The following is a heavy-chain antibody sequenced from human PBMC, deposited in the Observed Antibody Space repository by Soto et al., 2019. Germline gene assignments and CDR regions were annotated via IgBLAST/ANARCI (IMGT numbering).Heavy chain of an antibody. V-gene: IGHV1-46*03. CDR3: ARDLYSSSWYVRAFDM. CDR2: INPTTNST. D-gene: IGHD6-13*01. CDR1: EYTFSTYS. Sequence: ASVKVSCKASEYTFSTYSLHWVRQAPGQGLEWMGIINPTTNSTSDAQKIKSRVTMTRDTSTSTDFMELSSLRSEDTAVYYCARDLYSSSWYVRAFDMWG. J-gene: IGHJ3*02.